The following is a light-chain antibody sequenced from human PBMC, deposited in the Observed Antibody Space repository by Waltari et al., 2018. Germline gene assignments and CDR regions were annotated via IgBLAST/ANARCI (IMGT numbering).Light chain of an antibody. CDR2: DVS. V-gene: IGKV3-11*01. J-gene: IGKJ2*01. Sequence: EVVLTQSPATLSLSPGERVSLSCRASQSVGNSLAWYQQKAGQAPRLLIYDVSNRASDIPARFSGSGSGTDFTLTISSLEPDDFAIYYCQQRNDWPPEYTFGQGTKLEIK. CDR1: QSVGNS. CDR3: QQRNDWPPEYT.